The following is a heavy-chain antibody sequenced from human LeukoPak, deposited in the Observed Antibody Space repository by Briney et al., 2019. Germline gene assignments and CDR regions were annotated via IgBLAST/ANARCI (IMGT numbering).Heavy chain of an antibody. CDR1: GYTLTELS. CDR2: FDPEDGET. D-gene: IGHD3-10*01. Sequence: GASVKVSCKVSGYTLTELSMHWVRQAPGKGLEWMGVFDPEDGETIYAQKFQGRVTMTEDTSTDTAYMELSSLRSEDTAVYYCARRKGITMVRGVRPWFDPWGQGTLVTVSS. CDR3: ARRKGITMVRGVRPWFDP. V-gene: IGHV1-24*01. J-gene: IGHJ5*02.